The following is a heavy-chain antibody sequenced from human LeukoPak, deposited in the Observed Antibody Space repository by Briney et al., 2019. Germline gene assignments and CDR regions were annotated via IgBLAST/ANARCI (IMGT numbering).Heavy chain of an antibody. V-gene: IGHV4-39*01. CDR3: ARTLYYYGLDV. CDR2: IYYSGST. CDR1: GFTFSSYSMN. Sequence: GSLRLSCAASGFTFSSYSMNWVRQAPGKGLEWIGSIYYSGSTYYNPSLKSRVTISVDTSKNQFSLKLSSVTAADTAVFYCARTLYYYGLDVWGQGTTVTVSS. J-gene: IGHJ6*02.